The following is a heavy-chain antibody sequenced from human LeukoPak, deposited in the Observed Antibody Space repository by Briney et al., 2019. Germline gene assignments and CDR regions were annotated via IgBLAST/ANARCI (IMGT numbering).Heavy chain of an antibody. CDR3: ARRMATVTDAFDI. Sequence: SETLSLTCNVSGDSLTSHFWSWIRQTPGKGLEWIGYVFHSGTTNYSPSLKSRVTISLDTSKKQFYLRLASVIAADTAVYYCARRMATVTDAFDIWGRGTMVSVSS. V-gene: IGHV4-59*08. CDR1: GDSLTSHF. D-gene: IGHD5-24*01. CDR2: VFHSGTT. J-gene: IGHJ3*02.